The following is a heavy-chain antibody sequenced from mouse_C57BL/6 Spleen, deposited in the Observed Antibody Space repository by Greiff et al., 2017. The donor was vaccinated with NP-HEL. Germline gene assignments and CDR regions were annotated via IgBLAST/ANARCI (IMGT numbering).Heavy chain of an antibody. CDR1: GFTFSSYS. D-gene: IGHD3-2*02. Sequence: EVQLQESGGGLVKPGGSLKLSCAASGFTFSSYSMSWVRQTPEQRLEWVATISDGGSYTYYPDNVKGRSTISRDNAKNKLYLQMSHLKSVDTAMYYCARADGSGYGFAYWGQGTLVTVSA. CDR2: ISDGGSYT. CDR3: ARADGSGYGFAY. J-gene: IGHJ3*01. V-gene: IGHV5-4*01.